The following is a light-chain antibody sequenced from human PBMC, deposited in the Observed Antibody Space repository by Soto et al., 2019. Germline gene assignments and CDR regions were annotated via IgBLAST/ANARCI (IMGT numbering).Light chain of an antibody. Sequence: DIQMTQSPSSLSASVGERVTITCRASQIINTWLAGYQQKPGKAPKLLIYRAANLVHWGPSRFSGSGSGTEFTLTISSLQPDDFSIYYCQQYETYSGTFGPGTKVDL. J-gene: IGKJ3*01. CDR1: QIINTW. CDR3: QQYETYSGT. V-gene: IGKV1-5*03. CDR2: RAA.